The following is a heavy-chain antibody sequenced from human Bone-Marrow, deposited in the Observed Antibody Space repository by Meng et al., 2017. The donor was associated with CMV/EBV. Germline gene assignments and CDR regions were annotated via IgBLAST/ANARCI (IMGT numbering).Heavy chain of an antibody. CDR2: IIPIFGTA. D-gene: IGHD3-3*01. Sequence: SVKVSCKASGGTFRNSAISWVRQAPGQGLEWMGGIIPIFGTANYAQKFQGRVTITTDESTSTAYMELSSLRSEDTAVYYCARGGAFWSGLYYYYGMDVWGQGTTVTVSS. CDR1: GGTFRNSA. V-gene: IGHV1-69*05. J-gene: IGHJ6*02. CDR3: ARGGAFWSGLYYYYGMDV.